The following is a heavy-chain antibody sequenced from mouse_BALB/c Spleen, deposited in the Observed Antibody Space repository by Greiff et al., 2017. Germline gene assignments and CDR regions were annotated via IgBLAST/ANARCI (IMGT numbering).Heavy chain of an antibody. CDR3: ARGGNDGYYNYFDY. V-gene: IGHV5-6-5*01. Sequence: EVKLQESGGGLVKPGGSLKLSCAASGFTFSSYAMSWVRQTPEKRLEWVASISSGGSTYYPDSVKGRFTISRDNARNILYLQMSSLRSEDTAMYYCARGGNDGYYNYFDYWGQGTTLTVSS. CDR2: ISSGGST. D-gene: IGHD2-3*01. CDR1: GFTFSSYA. J-gene: IGHJ2*01.